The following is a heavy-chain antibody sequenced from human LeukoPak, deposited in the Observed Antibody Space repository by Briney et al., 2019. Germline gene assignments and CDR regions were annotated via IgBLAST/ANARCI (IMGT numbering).Heavy chain of an antibody. Sequence: SVKVSCKVSGYTLTELSMHWVRQAPGKGLEWMGGFDPEDGETIYAQKFQGRVTMTEDTSTDTAYMELSSLRSEDTAVYYCAMTPYGDYEYFQHWGQGTLVTVSS. J-gene: IGHJ1*01. CDR1: GYTLTELS. V-gene: IGHV1-24*01. CDR2: FDPEDGET. D-gene: IGHD4-17*01. CDR3: AMTPYGDYEYFQH.